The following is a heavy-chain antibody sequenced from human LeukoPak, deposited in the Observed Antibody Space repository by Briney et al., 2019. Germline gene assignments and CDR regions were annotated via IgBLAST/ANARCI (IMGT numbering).Heavy chain of an antibody. CDR2: INPNSGGT. CDR1: GYTFTFYY. J-gene: IGHJ4*02. CDR3: ARDEPQWLEDFDY. V-gene: IGHV1-2*02. D-gene: IGHD6-19*01. Sequence: ASVTVSFTASGYTFTFYYMHWVRQAPGQGLEWMGWINPNSGGTNYAQKFQGRVTMTRDTSISTAYMELSRLRSDDTAVYYCARDEPQWLEDFDYWGQGTLVTVSS.